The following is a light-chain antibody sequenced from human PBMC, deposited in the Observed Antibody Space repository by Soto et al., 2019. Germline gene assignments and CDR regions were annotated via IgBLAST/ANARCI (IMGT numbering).Light chain of an antibody. V-gene: IGLV4-69*01. CDR3: QTWGTGIHVV. CDR1: SGHSSYA. Sequence: QPVLTQSPSASASLGASVKLTCTLSSGHSSYAIAWHQQQPEKGPRYLMKLDSDGSHTKGDAIPDRFSGSSSGAERYLTISSLQSGGEADYYCQTWGTGIHVVFGGGTKLTVL. J-gene: IGLJ2*01. CDR2: LDSDGSH.